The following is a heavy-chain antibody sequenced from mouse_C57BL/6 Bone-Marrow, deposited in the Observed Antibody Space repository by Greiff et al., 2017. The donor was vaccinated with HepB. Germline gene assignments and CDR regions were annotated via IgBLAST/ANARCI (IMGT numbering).Heavy chain of an antibody. CDR2: IYPGSGST. CDR1: GYTFTSYW. D-gene: IGHD1-1*01. J-gene: IGHJ2*01. V-gene: IGHV1-55*01. Sequence: QVQLKQPGAELVKPGASVKMSCKASGYTFTSYWITWVKQRPGQGLEWIGDIYPGSGSTNYNEKFKSKATLTVDTSSSTAYMQLSSLTSEDSAVYYCARRFYYYGSSLDYWGQGTTLTVSS. CDR3: ARRFYYYGSSLDY.